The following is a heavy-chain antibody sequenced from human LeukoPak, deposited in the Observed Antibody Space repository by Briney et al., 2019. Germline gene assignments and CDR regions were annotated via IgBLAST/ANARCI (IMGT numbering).Heavy chain of an antibody. V-gene: IGHV4-59*01. J-gene: IGHJ4*02. CDR2: IYYSGST. D-gene: IGHD3-10*01. CDR3: ARSELLWFGGVNSGFDY. Sequence: SETLSLTCTASGGSFSSYYWSWIRQPPGKGLEWIGYIYYSGSTNYNPSLKSRVTISLDTSKNQFSLKLSSVTAADTAVYYCARSELLWFGGVNSGFDYWGQGTLVTVSS. CDR1: GGSFSSYY.